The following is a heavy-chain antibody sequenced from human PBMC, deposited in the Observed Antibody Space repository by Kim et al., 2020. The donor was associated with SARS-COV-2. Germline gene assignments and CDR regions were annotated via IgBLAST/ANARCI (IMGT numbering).Heavy chain of an antibody. CDR3: AKGSGLGYCSGGSCYSPYYYYHYGMDV. CDR1: GFTFSSYG. D-gene: IGHD2-15*01. J-gene: IGHJ6*02. Sequence: GGSLRLSCAASGFTFSSYGMHWVRQAPGKGLEWVAVIWYDGSNKYYADSVKGRFTISRDNSKNTLYLQMNSLRAEDTAVYYCAKGSGLGYCSGGSCYSPYYYYHYGMDVWGQGPTVTVSS. V-gene: IGHV3-33*06. CDR2: IWYDGSNK.